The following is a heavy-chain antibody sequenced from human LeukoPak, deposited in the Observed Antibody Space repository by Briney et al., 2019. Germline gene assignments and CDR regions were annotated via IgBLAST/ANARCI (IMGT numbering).Heavy chain of an antibody. CDR2: ISYDGSVE. V-gene: IGHV3-30-3*01. D-gene: IGHD1-26*01. J-gene: IGHJ4*02. CDR1: GFTFSSYT. CDR3: ARVSRGSYHFEY. Sequence: HPGRSLRLSCAASGFTFSSYTMHWVRQAPGKGLEWVAVISYDGSVEDYADSVKGRFTISRDNAKNTLYLQMSSLRAEDTAVYYCARVSRGSYHFEYWGQGALVTVSS.